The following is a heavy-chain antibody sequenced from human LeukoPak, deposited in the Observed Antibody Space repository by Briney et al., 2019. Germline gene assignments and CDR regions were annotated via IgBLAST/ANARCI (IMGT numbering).Heavy chain of an antibody. CDR1: GGSISSYY. CDR3: ARVSDTSGYFYHLDY. D-gene: IGHD3-22*01. Sequence: SEALSLTCTVSGGSISSYYWSWIRQAPGKGLEWIGNIYYSGGTNYNPFLRSRVAISIDTSKNQFSLNLSSVTAADTAVYYCARVSDTSGYFYHLDYWGQGTLVTVSS. V-gene: IGHV4-59*01. CDR2: IYYSGGT. J-gene: IGHJ4*02.